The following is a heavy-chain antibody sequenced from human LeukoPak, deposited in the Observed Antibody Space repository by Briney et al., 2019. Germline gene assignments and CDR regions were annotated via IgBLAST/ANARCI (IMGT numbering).Heavy chain of an antibody. Sequence: RGSLRLSCAASGFTFSSYAMSWVRQAPGKGLEWVSAISGSGGSTYYADSVKGRFTISRDNSKNTLYLQMNSLRAEDTAVYYCETTIFGVVRNFDYWGQGTPVTVSS. CDR2: ISGSGGST. D-gene: IGHD3-3*01. CDR3: ETTIFGVVRNFDY. V-gene: IGHV3-23*01. CDR1: GFTFSSYA. J-gene: IGHJ4*02.